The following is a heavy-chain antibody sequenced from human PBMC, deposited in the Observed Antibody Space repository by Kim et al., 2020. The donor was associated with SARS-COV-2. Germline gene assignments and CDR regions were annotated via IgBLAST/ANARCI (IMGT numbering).Heavy chain of an antibody. D-gene: IGHD6-13*01. J-gene: IGHJ4*02. V-gene: IGHV1-2*02. Sequence: AQKFQGRVTMTRDTSISTAYMELSRLRSDDTAVYYCARQQKYSSSWYNYWGQGTLVTVSS. CDR3: ARQQKYSSSWYNY.